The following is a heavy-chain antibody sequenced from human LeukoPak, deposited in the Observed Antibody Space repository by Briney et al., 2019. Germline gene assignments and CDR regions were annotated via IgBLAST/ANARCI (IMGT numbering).Heavy chain of an antibody. CDR2: IRYDGSNK. CDR3: AKGDGKWFSDY. V-gene: IGHV3-30*02. J-gene: IGHJ4*02. Sequence: GGSLRLSCAASGFSFSSYGMHWVRQAPGKGLEWVAFIRYDGSNKYYADSVRGRFTISRDNSKNTLYVQMNSLRAEDTAVYYCAKGDGKWFSDYWGQGALVTVSS. CDR1: GFSFSSYG. D-gene: IGHD3-22*01.